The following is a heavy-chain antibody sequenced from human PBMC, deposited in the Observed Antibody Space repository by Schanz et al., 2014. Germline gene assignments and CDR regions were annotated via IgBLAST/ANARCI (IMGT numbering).Heavy chain of an antibody. CDR2: ISFDGGKT. J-gene: IGHJ4*02. CDR3: ARVGRDYISSSVLDSLHY. D-gene: IGHD6-6*01. Sequence: VQLVESGGGLVQPGGSLRLSCAASGFTFSTYWMSWVRQAPGKGLEWVAHISFDGGKTYYADSVKGRFTISRDNTKNTLFLQMNNLRPEDTAMYFCARVGRDYISSSVLDSLHYWGQGSLVTVS. CDR1: GFTFSTYW. V-gene: IGHV3-30*03.